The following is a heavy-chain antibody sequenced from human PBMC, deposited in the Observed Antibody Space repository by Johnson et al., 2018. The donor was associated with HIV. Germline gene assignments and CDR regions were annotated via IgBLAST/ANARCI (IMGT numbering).Heavy chain of an antibody. V-gene: IGHV3-30-3*01. CDR1: GFTFSNYA. CDR3: ARDKWELLGAFDI. D-gene: IGHD1-26*01. J-gene: IGHJ3*02. CDR2: ISYDGSNK. Sequence: QVQLVESGGGVVQPGRSLRLSCAASGFTFSNYAIHWVRQAPGKGLEWVAVISYDGSNKYYADSVKGRFTISRDNSKNTLYLQMNSLRAEDTAVYYCARDKWELLGAFDIWGQGTMVTVSS.